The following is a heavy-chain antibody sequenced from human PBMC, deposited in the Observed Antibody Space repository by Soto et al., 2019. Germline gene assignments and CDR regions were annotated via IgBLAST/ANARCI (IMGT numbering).Heavy chain of an antibody. CDR1: GFTFSSYA. Sequence: GGSLRLSCAASGFTFSSYAMHWVRQAPGKGLEYVSAISSNGGSTYYANSVKGRFTISRDNSKNTLYLQMGSLRAEDMAVYYCARVPHVSGDYGEFDYWGQGTLVTVSS. J-gene: IGHJ4*02. D-gene: IGHD4-17*01. CDR3: ARVPHVSGDYGEFDY. V-gene: IGHV3-64*01. CDR2: ISSNGGST.